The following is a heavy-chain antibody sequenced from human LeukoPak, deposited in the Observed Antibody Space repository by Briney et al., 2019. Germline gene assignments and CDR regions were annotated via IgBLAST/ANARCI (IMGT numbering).Heavy chain of an antibody. D-gene: IGHD4-17*01. CDR2: INPTGGSA. V-gene: IGHV1-46*01. CDR3: ARMTTVTTGLDY. J-gene: IGHJ4*02. CDR1: GCSFTSYF. Sequence: GASVKVSCKASGCSFTSYFIHGVGQAPGQGREWMGIINPTGGSANKAQKFQGRVTMTRDMSTSTVYMELSSLRSEDTAVYYCARMTTVTTGLDYWGQGTLVTGSS.